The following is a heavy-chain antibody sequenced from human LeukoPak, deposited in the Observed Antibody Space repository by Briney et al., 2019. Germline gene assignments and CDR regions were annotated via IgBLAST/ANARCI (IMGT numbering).Heavy chain of an antibody. CDR3: ARDGGRWELKNYYYYGMDV. CDR2: IYYSGST. V-gene: IGHV4-59*01. CDR1: GGSISSYY. J-gene: IGHJ6*02. D-gene: IGHD1-26*01. Sequence: SETLSLTCTVSGGSISSYYWSWIRQPPGKGLEWIGYIYYSGSTNYNPSLKSRVTISVDTSKNQFSLKLSSVTAADTAVYYCARDGGRWELKNYYYYGMDVWGQGTTVTVSS.